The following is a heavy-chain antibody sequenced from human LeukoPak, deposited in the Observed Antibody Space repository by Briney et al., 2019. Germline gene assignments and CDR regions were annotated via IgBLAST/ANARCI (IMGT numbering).Heavy chain of an antibody. CDR3: TGGGWSTDAFDI. V-gene: IGHV3-23*01. Sequence: GGSLRLSCAASGFTFSSYAMSWVRQAPGKGLEWVSVISGTGGRTYYADSVKGRFTISRDNSKNTLYLQMSSLRAEDTAVYYCTGGGWSTDAFDIWGQGTMVTVSS. D-gene: IGHD6-19*01. CDR1: GFTFSSYA. J-gene: IGHJ3*02. CDR2: ISGTGGRT.